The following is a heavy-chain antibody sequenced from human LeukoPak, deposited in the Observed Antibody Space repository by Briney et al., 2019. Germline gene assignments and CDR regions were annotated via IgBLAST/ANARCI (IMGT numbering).Heavy chain of an antibody. CDR3: ARASGIHGVYYYYMDV. CDR1: GYTLTELS. V-gene: IGHV1-24*01. J-gene: IGHJ6*03. CDR2: FDPEDGET. D-gene: IGHD1-14*01. Sequence: ASVKVSCKVSGYTLTELSMHWVRQAPGKGLEWMGGFDPEDGETIYAQKFQGRVTMTEDTSSDTAYMELSSLRSEDTAVYYCARASGIHGVYYYYMDVWGKGTTVTVSS.